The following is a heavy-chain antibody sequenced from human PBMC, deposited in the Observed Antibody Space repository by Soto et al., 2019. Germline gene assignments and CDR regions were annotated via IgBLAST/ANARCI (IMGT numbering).Heavy chain of an antibody. CDR3: ARQNYDTSGDHNRYFDL. V-gene: IGHV4-39*01. J-gene: IGHJ2*01. CDR1: GDSISSSAYF. Sequence: QLQLQESGPGLVKPSETLSLTCSVSGDSISSSAYFWGWIRQPPGKGLEWLASIYYSGRTYYNPSLKSRVTISVDTSKNQLSLTLSSVTAADTAVFYCARQNYDTSGDHNRYFDLWGRGTLVTVSS. CDR2: IYYSGRT. D-gene: IGHD3-22*01.